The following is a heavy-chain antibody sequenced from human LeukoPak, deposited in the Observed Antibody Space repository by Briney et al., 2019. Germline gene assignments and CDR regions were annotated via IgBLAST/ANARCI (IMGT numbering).Heavy chain of an antibody. J-gene: IGHJ4*02. CDR3: AREGMTVTPFDY. Sequence: SETLSLTCTVSGGSISSGSYYWSWIRQPAGKGLEWIGRIYTSGSTNYNPSLKSRVTISVDTSKNQLSLKLSSVTAADTAVYYCAREGMTVTPFDYWGQGTLVTVSS. CDR2: IYTSGST. D-gene: IGHD4-17*01. CDR1: GGSISSGSYY. V-gene: IGHV4-61*02.